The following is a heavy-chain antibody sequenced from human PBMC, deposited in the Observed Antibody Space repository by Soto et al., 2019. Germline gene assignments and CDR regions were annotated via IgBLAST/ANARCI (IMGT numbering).Heavy chain of an antibody. V-gene: IGHV3-7*01. D-gene: IGHD3-3*01. Sequence: PGGSLRLSCAASGFTFSSYWMSWVRQAPGKGLEWVANIKQDGSEKYYVDSVKGRFTISRDNAKNSLYLQMNSLRAEDTAVYYCARDMSPYYDFWSGQAPSVWGKGTTVTVSS. CDR3: ARDMSPYYDFWSGQAPSV. CDR1: GFTFSSYW. CDR2: IKQDGSEK. J-gene: IGHJ6*04.